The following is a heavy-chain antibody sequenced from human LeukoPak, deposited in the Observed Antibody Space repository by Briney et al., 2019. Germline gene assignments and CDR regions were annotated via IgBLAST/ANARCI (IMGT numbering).Heavy chain of an antibody. V-gene: IGHV1-2*02. CDR1: GYTFTGYY. Sequence: ASVKVSCKASGYTFTGYYMHRVRQAPGQGLEWMGWINPNSGGTNYAQKFQGRVTMTRDTSISTAYMELSRLRSDDTAVYYCATDDYGDYVGAFDIWGQGTMVTVSS. D-gene: IGHD4-17*01. CDR2: INPNSGGT. CDR3: ATDDYGDYVGAFDI. J-gene: IGHJ3*02.